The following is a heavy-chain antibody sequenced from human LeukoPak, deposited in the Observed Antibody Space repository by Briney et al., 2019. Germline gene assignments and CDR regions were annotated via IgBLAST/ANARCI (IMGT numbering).Heavy chain of an antibody. CDR1: GFTFSSFA. CDR2: ISYDGSNK. J-gene: IGHJ4*02. D-gene: IGHD6-13*01. V-gene: IGHV3-30-3*01. Sequence: GRSLRLSCTASGFTFSSFAMHWVRQAPGKGLEWVAVISYDGSNKYFADSVKGRFTISRDNSKNTLYLQMNSLRAEDTAVYYCARDQMISAAGLDYWGQGPLVTVSS. CDR3: ARDQMISAAGLDY.